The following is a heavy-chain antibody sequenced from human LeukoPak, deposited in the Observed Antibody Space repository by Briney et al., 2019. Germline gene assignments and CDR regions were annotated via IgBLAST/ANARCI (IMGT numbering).Heavy chain of an antibody. Sequence: SETLSLTCTVSGGSISSGGYYWSWIRQHPGKGLEWIGYIYTTGSTDYNPSLKSRVTMSVDTSKNQFSLKLTSVTAADTAVYYCARVVYCTSGVCYSRWYFDLWGLGTRVTVSS. V-gene: IGHV4-31*03. CDR3: ARVVYCTSGVCYSRWYFDL. J-gene: IGHJ2*01. CDR1: GGSISSGGYY. D-gene: IGHD2-8*01. CDR2: IYTTGST.